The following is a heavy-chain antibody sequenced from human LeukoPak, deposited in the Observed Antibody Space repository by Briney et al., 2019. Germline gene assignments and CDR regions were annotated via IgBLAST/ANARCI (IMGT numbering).Heavy chain of an antibody. J-gene: IGHJ6*02. CDR3: AEGQPNSYYYDSSGYYYPRDYYYGMDV. D-gene: IGHD3-22*01. CDR2: IIPILGIA. Sequence: ASVKVSCKASGGTFSSYAISWVRQAPGQGLEWMGRIIPILGIANYAQKFQGRVTITADKSTSTAYMELSSLRSEDTAVYYCAEGQPNSYYYDSSGYYYPRDYYYGMDVWGQGTTVTVSS. CDR1: GGTFSSYA. V-gene: IGHV1-69*04.